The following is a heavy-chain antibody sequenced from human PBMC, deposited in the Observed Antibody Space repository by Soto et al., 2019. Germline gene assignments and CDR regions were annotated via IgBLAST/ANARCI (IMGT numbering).Heavy chain of an antibody. Sequence: SETLSLTCTVSGGSISSYYWSWIRQPPGKGLEWIGYIYYSGSTNYNPSLKSRVTISVDTSKNQFSLKLSSVTAADTAVYYCARDILPSKVDTAMAFDYWGQGTLVTVSS. V-gene: IGHV4-59*01. CDR2: IYYSGST. CDR3: ARDILPSKVDTAMAFDY. D-gene: IGHD5-18*01. CDR1: GGSISSYY. J-gene: IGHJ4*02.